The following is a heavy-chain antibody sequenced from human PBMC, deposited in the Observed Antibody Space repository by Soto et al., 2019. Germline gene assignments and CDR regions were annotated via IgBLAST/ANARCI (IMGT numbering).Heavy chain of an antibody. D-gene: IGHD6-25*01. J-gene: IGHJ4*02. CDR2: INPNSGGT. CDR1: GYTFTGYY. CDR3: ARGQAADARPIDY. V-gene: IGHV1-2*04. Sequence: ASVKVSCKASGYTFTGYYMHWVRQAPGQGLEWMGWINPNSGGTNYAQKFQGWVTMTRDTSISTAYMELSRLRSDDTAVYYCARGQAADARPIDYWGQGTLVTVSS.